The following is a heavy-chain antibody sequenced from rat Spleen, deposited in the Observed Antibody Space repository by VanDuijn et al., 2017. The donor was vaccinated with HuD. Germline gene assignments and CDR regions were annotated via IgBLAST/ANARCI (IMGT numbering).Heavy chain of an antibody. V-gene: IGHV5-31*01. CDR1: GFTFIYSW. CDR3: VRQGYLRDWYFDF. J-gene: IGHJ1*01. Sequence: ELQLVETGGGLVQPGRSLKPSCVAAGFTFIYSWRTWIRQAPGKGLEWGAVITNTVGSIYYPDSVKGRFTISRYNGRSSLDLELDGLRCEDMATYNSVRQGYLRDWYFDFWGPGPMLTVSS. CDR2: ITNTVGSI. D-gene: IGHD2-5*01.